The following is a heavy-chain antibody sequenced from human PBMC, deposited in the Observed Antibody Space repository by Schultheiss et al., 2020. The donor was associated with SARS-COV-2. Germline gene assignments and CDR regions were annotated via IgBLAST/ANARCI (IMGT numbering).Heavy chain of an antibody. Sequence: GSLRLSCTVSGGSISSYYWSWIRQPPGKGLEWIGYIYYSGSTNYNPSLKSRVTISVDTSKNQFSLKLSSVTAADTAVYYCARDRGYCSSTSCSWGWFDPWGQGTLVTVSS. D-gene: IGHD2-2*01. V-gene: IGHV4-59*01. J-gene: IGHJ5*02. CDR3: ARDRGYCSSTSCSWGWFDP. CDR2: IYYSGST. CDR1: GGSISSYY.